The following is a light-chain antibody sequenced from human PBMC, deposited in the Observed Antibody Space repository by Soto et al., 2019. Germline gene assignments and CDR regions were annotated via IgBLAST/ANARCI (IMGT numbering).Light chain of an antibody. Sequence: DIVLTQSPATLSLFQGDRVTLSCRASQYINTRLAWYQHRHGQAPILLIYQTSIRAAGIPARFSAIVSGTDLTINISDVQPEDGELYDGHQRQSWPRTFGQGTKVDIK. J-gene: IGKJ1*01. CDR3: HQRQSWPRT. V-gene: IGKV3-11*01. CDR2: QTS. CDR1: QYINTR.